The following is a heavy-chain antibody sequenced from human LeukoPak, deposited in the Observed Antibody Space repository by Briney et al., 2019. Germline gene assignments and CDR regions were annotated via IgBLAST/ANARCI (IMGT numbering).Heavy chain of an antibody. CDR2: ISSSSSYI. Sequence: PGGSLRLSCAASGFTFSSYSMNWVRQAPGKGLEWVSSISSSSSYIYYADSVKGRFTISRDNAKNSLYLQMNSLRAEDTAVYYCATDSGGSYEGYFDYWGQGTLVTVSS. CDR3: ATDSGGSYEGYFDY. D-gene: IGHD1-26*01. V-gene: IGHV3-21*04. CDR1: GFTFSSYS. J-gene: IGHJ4*02.